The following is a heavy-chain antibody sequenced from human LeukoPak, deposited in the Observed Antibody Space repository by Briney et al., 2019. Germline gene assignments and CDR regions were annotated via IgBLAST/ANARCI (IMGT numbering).Heavy chain of an antibody. D-gene: IGHD1-26*01. CDR1: GASISSGLYY. CDR2: IYYSGST. J-gene: IGHJ4*02. CDR3: ARRRSYHDY. V-gene: IGHV4-39*07. Sequence: SETLSLTCSVSGASISSGLYYWNWIRQPPGKGLEWIGSIYYSGSTYYNPSLKSRVTISVDTSKNQFSLKLSSVTAADTAVYYCARRRSYHDYWGQGTLVTVSS.